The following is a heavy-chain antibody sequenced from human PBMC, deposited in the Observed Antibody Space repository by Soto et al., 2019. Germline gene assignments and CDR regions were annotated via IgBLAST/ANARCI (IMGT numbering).Heavy chain of an antibody. CDR2: IYYSGST. J-gene: IGHJ5*02. CDR3: ARDVWRAVRGLGFDP. D-gene: IGHD3-10*01. V-gene: IGHV4-59*01. Sequence: SETLSLTCTVSGDSISSYYWSWIRQPPGKGLEWIGYIYYSGSTNYNPSLKSRVTISVDTSKNQFSLKLSSVTAADTAVYYCARDVWRAVRGLGFDPWGQGTLVTVSS. CDR1: GDSISSYY.